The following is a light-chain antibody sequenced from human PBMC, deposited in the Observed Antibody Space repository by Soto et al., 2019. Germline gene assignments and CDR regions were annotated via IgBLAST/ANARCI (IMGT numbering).Light chain of an antibody. CDR3: SSYAGSTKVV. CDR2: EVS. Sequence: QSVLTQPPSASGSPGQSFTISCTGTSSDVGGYKYVSWYQQHPGKAPKLMIYEVSKRPSGVRDRFSGSKSGNTASLTVSGLQAEDEADYYCSSYAGSTKVVFGTGTKVTVL. J-gene: IGLJ1*01. V-gene: IGLV2-8*01. CDR1: SSDVGGYKY.